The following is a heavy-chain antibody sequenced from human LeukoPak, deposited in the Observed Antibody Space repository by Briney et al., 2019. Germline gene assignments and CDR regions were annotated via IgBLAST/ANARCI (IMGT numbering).Heavy chain of an antibody. CDR3: ARTDYYDSSGYSGEFFDY. CDR1: GGSFSGYY. CDR2: INHSGST. Sequence: SETLSLTCAVYGGSFSGYYWSWIRQPPGKGLEWIGEINHSGSTNYNPSLKSRVTISVDTSKNQFSLKLSSVTAADTAVYYCARTDYYDSSGYSGEFFDYWGQGTLVTVSS. V-gene: IGHV4-34*01. J-gene: IGHJ4*02. D-gene: IGHD3-22*01.